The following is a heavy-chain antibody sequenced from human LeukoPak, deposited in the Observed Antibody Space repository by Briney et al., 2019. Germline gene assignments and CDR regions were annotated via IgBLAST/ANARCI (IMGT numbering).Heavy chain of an antibody. Sequence: PGGSLRLSCAASGFTFSSYWMNWVRQAPGKGLEWVANIKQDGSETYYVDSVRGRFTISRDNAKNSLYLQMNSLRADDTAVYYCAKGGQSGSWFWVDWGQGTLVTVSS. CDR2: IKQDGSET. CDR3: AKGGQSGSWFWVD. D-gene: IGHD6-13*01. CDR1: GFTFSSYW. J-gene: IGHJ4*02. V-gene: IGHV3-7*01.